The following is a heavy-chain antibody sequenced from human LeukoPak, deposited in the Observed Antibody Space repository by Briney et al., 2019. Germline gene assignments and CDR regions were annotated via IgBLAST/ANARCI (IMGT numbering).Heavy chain of an antibody. CDR1: GGSITDYY. Sequence: SETLSLTCTVSGGSITDYYWSWIRQPPGKGLEWIGYIYYSGTTNYNPSLKSRVTISLDTSKKQFSLKLTSVTAADTAVYYCARRAPGGTIFGVLTHYFDSCGQGTLVTVSS. V-gene: IGHV4-59*08. D-gene: IGHD3-3*01. CDR3: ARRAPGGTIFGVLTHYFDS. J-gene: IGHJ4*02. CDR2: IYYSGTT.